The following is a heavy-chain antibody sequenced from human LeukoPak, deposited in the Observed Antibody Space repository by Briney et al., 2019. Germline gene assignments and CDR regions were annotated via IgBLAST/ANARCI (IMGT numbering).Heavy chain of an antibody. V-gene: IGHV4-59*12. D-gene: IGHD3-22*01. J-gene: IGHJ4*02. CDR2: IYYSGST. Sequence: SSETLSLTCTVSGGSISSYYWSWIRQPPGKGLEWIGYIYYSGSTYYNPSLKSRVTISVDTSKNQFSLKLSSVTAADTAVYYCARDLGGIYYDSSGYGLPFDYWGQGTLVTVSS. CDR3: ARDLGGIYYDSSGYGLPFDY. CDR1: GGSISSYY.